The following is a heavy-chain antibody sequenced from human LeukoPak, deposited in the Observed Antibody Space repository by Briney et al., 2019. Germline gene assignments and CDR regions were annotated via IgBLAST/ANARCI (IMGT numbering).Heavy chain of an antibody. D-gene: IGHD1-26*01. V-gene: IGHV3-30-3*01. CDR2: ITYDGSNK. CDR1: GFIFSSND. CDR3: ARGLLGATTSYFDY. Sequence: GGPQRLSCAACGFIFSSNDVHGVREARRKGLEWVAVITYDGSNKYYADSVKGRFTISRDNSRNTLYLQMNSLRAEDTAVCYCARGLLGATTSYFDYGGQGTLVTVSS. J-gene: IGHJ4*02.